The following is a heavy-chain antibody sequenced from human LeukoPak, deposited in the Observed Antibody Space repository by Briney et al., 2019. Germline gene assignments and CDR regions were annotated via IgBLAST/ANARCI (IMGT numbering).Heavy chain of an antibody. V-gene: IGHV3-30*18. CDR3: AKVRSDY. J-gene: IGHJ4*02. CDR2: ISYDGSNK. CDR1: GFTFSSYG. Sequence: GGSLRLSCAASGFTFSSYGMHWVRQAPGKGLEWVAVISYDGSNKYYADSVKGRFTIPRDNSKNTLYLQMNSLRAEDTAVYYCAKVRSDYWGQGTLVTVSS.